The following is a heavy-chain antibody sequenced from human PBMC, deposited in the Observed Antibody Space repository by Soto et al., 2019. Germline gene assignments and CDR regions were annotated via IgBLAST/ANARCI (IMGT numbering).Heavy chain of an antibody. D-gene: IGHD2-15*01. CDR1: GGSISSYY. V-gene: IGHV4-59*01. CDR3: ARIRMEAGYYGMDV. J-gene: IGHJ6*02. CDR2: IYYSGST. Sequence: QVQLQESGPGLVKPSETLSLTCTVSGGSISSYYWSWIRQPPGKGLEWIGYIYYSGSTNYNPSLKSRVTISVDTSKNQFSLKLSSVTAADTAVYYCARIRMEAGYYGMDVWGQGTTVTVSS.